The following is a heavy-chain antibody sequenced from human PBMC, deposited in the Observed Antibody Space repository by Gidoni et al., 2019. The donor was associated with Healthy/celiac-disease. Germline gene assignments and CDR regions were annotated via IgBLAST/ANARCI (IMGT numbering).Heavy chain of an antibody. CDR1: GFTFDDYA. D-gene: IGHD6-13*01. CDR3: AKDKYSSSWFDAFDI. CDR2: ISWNSGSI. V-gene: IGHV3-9*01. Sequence: EVQLVESGGGLVQPGRSLRLSCAASGFTFDDYAMHWVRQAPGKGLEWVSGISWNSGSIGYADSVKGRFTISRDNAKNSLYLQMNSLRAEDTALYYCAKDKYSSSWFDAFDIWGQGTMVTVSS. J-gene: IGHJ3*02.